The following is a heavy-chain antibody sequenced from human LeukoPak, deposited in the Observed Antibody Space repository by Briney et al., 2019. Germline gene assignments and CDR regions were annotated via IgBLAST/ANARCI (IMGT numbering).Heavy chain of an antibody. D-gene: IGHD3-10*01. CDR2: IKEDGSEK. CDR1: GFTFSNYW. J-gene: IGHJ3*02. Sequence: PGGSLRLSCAASGFTFSNYWMSWVRQAPGKGLEWVANIKEDGSEKDYVDSVKGRFTISRDNAKNSLYLQMNSLRVEDTAVYYCARDAPSCGSGSCDAFDIWGQGTMVTVSS. V-gene: IGHV3-7*01. CDR3: ARDAPSCGSGSCDAFDI.